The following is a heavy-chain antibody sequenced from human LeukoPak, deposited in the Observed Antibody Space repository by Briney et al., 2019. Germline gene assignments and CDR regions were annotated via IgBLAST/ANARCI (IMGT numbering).Heavy chain of an antibody. J-gene: IGHJ4*02. CDR1: GFTFSYYV. D-gene: IGHD3-22*01. CDR2: ISSSRNYI. V-gene: IGHV3-21*01. Sequence: PGGSLRLSCVASGFTFSYYVMNWVRQAPGMGLEWVSYISSSRNYIFYADSVKGRFTISRDNANNSLYLQMNSLRAEDTAVYYCARDPYYYDSSGYYGEGFDYWGQGTLVTVSS. CDR3: ARDPYYYDSSGYYGEGFDY.